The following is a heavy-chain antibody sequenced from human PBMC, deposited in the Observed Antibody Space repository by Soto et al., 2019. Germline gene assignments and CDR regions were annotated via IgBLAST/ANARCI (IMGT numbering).Heavy chain of an antibody. D-gene: IGHD3-16*01. Sequence: QITLKESGPTLVKPTQTLTLTCTFSGFSLNTRGVGVGWIRQPPGKALEWLTLIYWDDAKEYSPSLKSRLTITKDTSKNQVVLIMTNMDPVDTATYYCVHKGEGHRILDFWGQGALVTVSS. CDR3: VHKGEGHRILDF. CDR1: GFSLNTRGVG. CDR2: IYWDDAK. V-gene: IGHV2-5*02. J-gene: IGHJ4*02.